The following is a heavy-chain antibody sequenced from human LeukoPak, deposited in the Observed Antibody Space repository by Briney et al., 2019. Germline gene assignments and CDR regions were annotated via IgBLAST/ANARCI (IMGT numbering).Heavy chain of an antibody. CDR3: AREGYIYYDSSGQKRFDY. D-gene: IGHD3-22*01. Sequence: SVKVSCKASGGTFSSYAISWVRQAPGQGLEWMGGIIPIFGTANYAQKFQGRVTIAADESTSTAYMELSSLRSEDTAVYYCAREGYIYYDSSGQKRFDYWGQGTLVTVSS. J-gene: IGHJ4*02. CDR2: IIPIFGTA. V-gene: IGHV1-69*13. CDR1: GGTFSSYA.